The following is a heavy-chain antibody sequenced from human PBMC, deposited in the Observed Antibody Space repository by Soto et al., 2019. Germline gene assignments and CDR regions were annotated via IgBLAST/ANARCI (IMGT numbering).Heavy chain of an antibody. J-gene: IGHJ4*02. V-gene: IGHV3-30-3*01. Sequence: HPGGSLRLSCAASGFTFNSYAMNWVRQAPGKGLEWVALTSYDGSSEYYADSVKGRFTISRDNSKNTLYLQMNSLGAADTAVYYCGRCTSTSCHLGSDYWGQGTLVTVSS. CDR3: GRCTSTSCHLGSDY. CDR2: TSYDGSSE. D-gene: IGHD2-2*01. CDR1: GFTFNSYA.